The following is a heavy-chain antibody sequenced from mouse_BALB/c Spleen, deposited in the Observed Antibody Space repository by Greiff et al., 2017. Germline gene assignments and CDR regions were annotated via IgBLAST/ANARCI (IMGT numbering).Heavy chain of an antibody. D-gene: IGHD1-1*01. CDR3: TRDGVLRGFAY. V-gene: IGHV5-6-4*01. J-gene: IGHJ3*01. CDR1: GFTFSSYT. Sequence: EVMLVESGGGLVKPGGSLKLSCAASGFTFSSYTMSWVRQTPEKRLEWVATISSGGSYTYYPDSVKGRFTISRDNAKNTLYLQMSSLKSEDTAMYYCTRDGVLRGFAYWGQGTLVTVSA. CDR2: ISSGGSYT.